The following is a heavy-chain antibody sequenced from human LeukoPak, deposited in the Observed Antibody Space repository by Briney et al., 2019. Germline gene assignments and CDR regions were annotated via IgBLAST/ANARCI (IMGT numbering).Heavy chain of an antibody. V-gene: IGHV4-30-2*01. CDR2: IYHSGST. J-gene: IGHJ5*02. CDR1: GGSISSGGYY. D-gene: IGHD6-6*01. Sequence: SETLSLTCTVSGGSISSGGYYWSWIRQPPGKGLEWIGYIYHSGSTYYNPSLKSRVTISVDRSKNQFSLKLSSVTAADTAVYYCASSSSSGHWFDPWGQGTLVTVSS. CDR3: ASSSSSGHWFDP.